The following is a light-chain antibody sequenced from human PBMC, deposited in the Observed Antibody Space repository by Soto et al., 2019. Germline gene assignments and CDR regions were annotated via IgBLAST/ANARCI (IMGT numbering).Light chain of an antibody. CDR2: GAS. Sequence: EIVLTQSPGTLSLSPGERATLSCRASQSVSSYLAWYQQKPGQPPRLLIYGASTRATGIPARFSGSGSGTEFTLTISSLQSEDFAVYYCQQYNNWQTFGQGTKVDIK. CDR1: QSVSSY. CDR3: QQYNNWQT. J-gene: IGKJ1*01. V-gene: IGKV3-15*01.